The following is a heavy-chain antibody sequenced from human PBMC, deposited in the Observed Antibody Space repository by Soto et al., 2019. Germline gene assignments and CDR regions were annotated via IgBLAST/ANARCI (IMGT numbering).Heavy chain of an antibody. J-gene: IGHJ6*01. CDR3: GRDLSQSVFYDGMDV. Sequence: SVKVSCKASGGTFSRYTISWVRQAPGQGLEWMGRIVPILGIANYAQKFQGRVTITADKSTSTAYMELSSLRSEDTAVYYCGRDLSQSVFYDGMDVWGQGTTVTVSS. CDR1: GGTFSRYT. V-gene: IGHV1-69*04. CDR2: IVPILGIA.